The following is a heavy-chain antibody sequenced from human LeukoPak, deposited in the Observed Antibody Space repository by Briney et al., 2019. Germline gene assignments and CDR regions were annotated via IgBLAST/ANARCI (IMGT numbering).Heavy chain of an antibody. D-gene: IGHD3-3*01. V-gene: IGHV3-7*01. J-gene: IGHJ4*02. CDR3: ARAYDFWSGYRAEIDY. CDR2: IKQDGSEK. Sequence: GGSLRLSCAASGFTFSSYWMSWVRQAPGKGLERVANIKQDGSEKYYVDSVKGRFTISRDNAKNSLYLQMNSLRAEDTAVYYCARAYDFWSGYRAEIDYWGQGTLVTVSS. CDR1: GFTFSSYW.